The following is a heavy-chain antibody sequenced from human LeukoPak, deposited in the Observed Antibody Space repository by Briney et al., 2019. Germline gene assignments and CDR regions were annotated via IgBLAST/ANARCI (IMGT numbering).Heavy chain of an antibody. V-gene: IGHV1-3*01. CDR2: INAGNGNT. CDR1: GYTFTSYA. Sequence: ASVKVSCKASGYTFTSYAMNWVRQAPGQGLEWMGWINAGNGNTKYSQKFQGRVTITRDTSASTAYMELSSLRSEDTAVYYCARGRSGYSYGYLVYWGQGTLVTVSS. D-gene: IGHD5-18*01. J-gene: IGHJ4*02. CDR3: ARGRSGYSYGYLVY.